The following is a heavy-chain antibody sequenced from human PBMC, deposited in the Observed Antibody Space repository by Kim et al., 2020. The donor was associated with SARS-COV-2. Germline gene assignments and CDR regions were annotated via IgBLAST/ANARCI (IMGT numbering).Heavy chain of an antibody. CDR1: GFTFSNYG. J-gene: IGHJ6*02. CDR3: ARDGVEAVAGREGGYYYYVMDV. D-gene: IGHD6-19*01. CDR2: ISYDGSNK. V-gene: IGHV3-33*05. Sequence: GGSLRLSCAASGFTFSNYGMHWVRQAPGKGLEWVAVISYDGSNKYYADSVKGRFTISRDNSKNTLYLQMNSLRAEDTAVYYCARDGVEAVAGREGGYYYYVMDVWGQGTTVTVSS.